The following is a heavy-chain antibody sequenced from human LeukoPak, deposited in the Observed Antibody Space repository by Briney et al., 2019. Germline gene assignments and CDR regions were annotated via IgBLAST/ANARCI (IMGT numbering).Heavy chain of an antibody. CDR2: ISGSGDGT. CDR3: ARETGDCSGGSCYTFDY. J-gene: IGHJ4*02. CDR1: GFTFRSYG. D-gene: IGHD2-15*01. Sequence: PGGSLRLSCAASGFTFRSYGMSWVRQAPGKGLEWVSAISGSGDGTNYADSVKGRFTISRDNAKNTLYLQMNSLRAEDTAVYYCARETGDCSGGSCYTFDYWGQGTLVTVSS. V-gene: IGHV3-23*01.